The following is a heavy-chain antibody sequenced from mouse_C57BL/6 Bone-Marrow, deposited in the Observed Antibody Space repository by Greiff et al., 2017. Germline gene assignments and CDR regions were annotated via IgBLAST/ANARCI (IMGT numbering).Heavy chain of an antibody. CDR3: ARGPYDGYYVNYAMDY. CDR1: GYTFTSYW. V-gene: IGHV1-64*01. J-gene: IGHJ4*01. Sequence: QVQLQQPGAELVKPGASVKLSCKASGYTFTSYWMHWVKPRPGQGLEWIGMIHPNSGSNNYNEKFKSKATLTVDKSSSTAYMQLSSLTSEDSAVYYCARGPYDGYYVNYAMDYWGKGTSVTVSS. CDR2: IHPNSGSN. D-gene: IGHD2-3*01.